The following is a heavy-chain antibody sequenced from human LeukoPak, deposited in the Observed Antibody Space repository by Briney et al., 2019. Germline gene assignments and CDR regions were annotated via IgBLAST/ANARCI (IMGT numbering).Heavy chain of an antibody. V-gene: IGHV1-2*02. CDR3: ARGLASGYPPIPFDY. CDR1: GYTFTGYY. CDR2: INPNSGGT. Sequence: ASVKVSCKASGYTFTGYYMHWVRQAPGQGLEWMGWINPNSGGTNYAQKFQGRVTMTRDTSISTAYMELSRLRSDDTAVYYCARGLASGYPPIPFDYWGQGTLVTVSS. J-gene: IGHJ4*02. D-gene: IGHD3-3*01.